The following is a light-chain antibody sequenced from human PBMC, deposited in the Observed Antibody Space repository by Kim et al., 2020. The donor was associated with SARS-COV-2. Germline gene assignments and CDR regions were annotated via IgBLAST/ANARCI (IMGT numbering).Light chain of an antibody. CDR3: LQHNTYPLT. J-gene: IGKJ1*01. CDR2: AAS. Sequence: DIQMTQSPSSLSTSIGDRVTITCRASQGIGNDLGWYQQKPGKAPKRLIYAASSLQSGVPSRFSGSGSGTKFTLTINNVQPEDFATYYCLQHNTYPLTFGQGTKVDIK. CDR1: QGIGND. V-gene: IGKV1-17*02.